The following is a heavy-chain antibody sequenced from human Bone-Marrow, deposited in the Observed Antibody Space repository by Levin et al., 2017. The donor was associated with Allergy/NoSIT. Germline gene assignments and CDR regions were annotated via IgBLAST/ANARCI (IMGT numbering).Heavy chain of an antibody. CDR1: GGSISSSY. CDR3: ARQEVEYDILTGYITHYYFDY. V-gene: IGHV4-59*08. Sequence: SQTLSLTCTVSGGSISSSYWSWIRQPPGKGLEWIGYIYYSGSTNYNPSLKSRVTISVDTSKNQFSLKLSSVTAADTAVYYCARQEVEYDILTGYITHYYFDYWGQGTLVTVSS. D-gene: IGHD3-9*01. CDR2: IYYSGST. J-gene: IGHJ4*02.